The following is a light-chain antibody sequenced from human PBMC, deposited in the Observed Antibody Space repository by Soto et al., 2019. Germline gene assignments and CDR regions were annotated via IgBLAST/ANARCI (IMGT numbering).Light chain of an antibody. Sequence: EIVLTQSPGTLSLSPGERATLSCRASQNVSSSYLAWYQQKPGQAPRLLIYGASSRATGIPDRFSGSGTGTDFTITISRLEPEDCAVYYCQQYGSSPPYTFGQGTKLEIK. J-gene: IGKJ2*01. CDR3: QQYGSSPPYT. CDR2: GAS. V-gene: IGKV3-20*01. CDR1: QNVSSSY.